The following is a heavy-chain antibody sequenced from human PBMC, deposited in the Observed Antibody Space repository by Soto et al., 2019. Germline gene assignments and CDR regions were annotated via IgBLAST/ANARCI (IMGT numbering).Heavy chain of an antibody. Sequence: QVQLRESGPGLVKPSGTLFLTCAVSSGSVNSSNWWSWVRQPPGKGLEWIGEIYHGGSANYNPSLRSRVTTSVDKSKTQVFLQLSSVTAADTAVYYCARDPAAAGTFDYWGQGTLVTVSS. CDR3: ARDPAAAGTFDY. CDR1: SGSVNSSNW. CDR2: IYHGGSA. J-gene: IGHJ4*02. D-gene: IGHD6-13*01. V-gene: IGHV4-4*02.